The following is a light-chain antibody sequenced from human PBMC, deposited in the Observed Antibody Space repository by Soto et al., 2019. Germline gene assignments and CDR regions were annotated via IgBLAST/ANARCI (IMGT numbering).Light chain of an antibody. Sequence: EIVMTQSPATLSVSPGERATLSCRASQSVRSDLVWYHQKRGQDPRLLIDGASTRATAIPARYSGSGSGTEFNLTISSLQSEDFAVYSCQQYNNWPRTFGQGTKVDIK. CDR2: GAS. V-gene: IGKV3-15*01. J-gene: IGKJ1*01. CDR3: QQYNNWPRT. CDR1: QSVRSD.